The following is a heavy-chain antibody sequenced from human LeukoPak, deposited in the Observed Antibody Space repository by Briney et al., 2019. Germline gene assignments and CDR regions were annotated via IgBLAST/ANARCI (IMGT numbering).Heavy chain of an antibody. CDR2: IYTSGIT. CDR1: GGSISSYH. J-gene: IGHJ6*02. D-gene: IGHD1-14*01. Sequence: PSETLSLTCTVSGGSISSYHWSWIRQPAGKGREWIGRIYTSGITNYNPSLKSRVTMSVDTSKNQFSLKLSSVTAADTAVYYCARSLGMESYYYYGMDVWGQGNTVTVSS. CDR3: ARSLGMESYYYYGMDV. V-gene: IGHV4-4*07.